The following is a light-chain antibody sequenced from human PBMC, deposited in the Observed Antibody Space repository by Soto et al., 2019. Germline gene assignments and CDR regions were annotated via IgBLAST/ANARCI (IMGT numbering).Light chain of an antibody. Sequence: DIVLTQSPGTLSLSPGERATLSCRASQSVSSSYLAWYQQKPGQAPRLLIYGASSRATGIPVRFSGSGSGTDFTLTISRLEPEDFAVYYCQQYGSSPYTFGQGTKLEIK. CDR3: QQYGSSPYT. CDR2: GAS. CDR1: QSVSSSY. V-gene: IGKV3-20*01. J-gene: IGKJ2*01.